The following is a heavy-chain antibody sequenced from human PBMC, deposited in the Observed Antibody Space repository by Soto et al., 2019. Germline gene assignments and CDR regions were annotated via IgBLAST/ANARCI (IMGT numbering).Heavy chain of an antibody. CDR2: INPNNGDT. J-gene: IGHJ4*02. V-gene: IGHV1-2*02. CDR1: GYTFTGYY. Sequence: ASVKVSCRASGYTFTGYYLHWLRQAPGQGLEWMGWINPNNGDTNYAQNFQGRVTMTRDTSISTAYMELSGLRSDDTAVYYCARVHTYYYYSGSFDFWGQGTLVTVSS. D-gene: IGHD2-15*01. CDR3: ARVHTYYYYSGSFDF.